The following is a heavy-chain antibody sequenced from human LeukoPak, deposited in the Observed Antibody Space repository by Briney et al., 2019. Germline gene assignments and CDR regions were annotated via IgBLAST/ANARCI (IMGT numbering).Heavy chain of an antibody. V-gene: IGHV1-69*13. D-gene: IGHD5-12*01. Sequence: SVKVSCKASGGTFSSYAISWVRQAPGQGLEWMGGIIPIFGTANYSQKFQGRVTITADESTSTAYMELSSLRSEDTAVYYCARWSLSGQADYYYGMDVWGQGTTVTVSS. J-gene: IGHJ6*02. CDR2: IIPIFGTA. CDR1: GGTFSSYA. CDR3: ARWSLSGQADYYYGMDV.